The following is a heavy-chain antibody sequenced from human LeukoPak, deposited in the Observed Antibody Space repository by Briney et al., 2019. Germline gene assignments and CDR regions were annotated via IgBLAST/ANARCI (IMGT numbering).Heavy chain of an antibody. Sequence: GGSLRLSCAASGFHLSTYSINWVRQAPGKGLEWISYISISGSTMSYADSVKGRFTISRDNANNSLYLQMNGLRVEDTAVYYCARDPPLITAAGSRYFQHWGQGTLVTVSS. CDR1: GFHLSTYS. CDR3: ARDPPLITAAGSRYFQH. CDR2: ISISGSTM. J-gene: IGHJ1*01. D-gene: IGHD6-13*01. V-gene: IGHV3-48*04.